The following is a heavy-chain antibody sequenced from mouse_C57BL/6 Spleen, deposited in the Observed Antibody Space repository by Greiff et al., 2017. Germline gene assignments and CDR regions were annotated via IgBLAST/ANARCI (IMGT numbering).Heavy chain of an antibody. Sequence: DVKLVESGGGLVKPGGSLTLSCAASGFTFSDYGMHWVRQAPEKGLEWVAYISSGSSTIYYADTVKGRFTISRDNAKNTLFLQMTSLRSEDTAMYYCASSTGFDYWGQGTTLTVSS. CDR2: ISSGSSTI. CDR3: ASSTGFDY. CDR1: GFTFSDYG. V-gene: IGHV5-17*01. J-gene: IGHJ2*01. D-gene: IGHD4-1*02.